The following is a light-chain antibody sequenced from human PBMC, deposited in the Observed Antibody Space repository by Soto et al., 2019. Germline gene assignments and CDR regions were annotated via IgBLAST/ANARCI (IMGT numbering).Light chain of an antibody. J-gene: IGKJ4*01. V-gene: IGKV1-5*01. Sequence: ASVCVRECNTFGPSQSISRWLAWYQEKPGKAPKVLIYDASNLESGVPSRFSGSGSGIELTFPICFLPPVHFATSYCQQYKSYSPLTMGGGTKVDIK. CDR1: QSISRW. CDR2: DAS. CDR3: QQYKSYSPLT.